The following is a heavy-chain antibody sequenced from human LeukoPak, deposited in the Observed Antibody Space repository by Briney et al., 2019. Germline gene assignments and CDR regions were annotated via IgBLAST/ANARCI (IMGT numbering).Heavy chain of an antibody. Sequence: GASVKVSCKTSGYTFTGYYIHWVRQAPGHGLEWMGWINPNSGGTNYAQKFQGRVTMTRDTSIRTTYMELSRLRSDDTAVYSCALGQWLTSSFDYWGQGTLVTVSS. CDR2: INPNSGGT. CDR3: ALGQWLTSSFDY. V-gene: IGHV1-2*02. CDR1: GYTFTGYY. J-gene: IGHJ4*02. D-gene: IGHD3-22*01.